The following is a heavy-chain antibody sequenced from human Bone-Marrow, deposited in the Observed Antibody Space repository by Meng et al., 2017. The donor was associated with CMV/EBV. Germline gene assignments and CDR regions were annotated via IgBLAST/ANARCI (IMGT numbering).Heavy chain of an antibody. V-gene: IGHV3-23*01. CDR2: ISGSGGST. J-gene: IGHJ6*02. D-gene: IGHD2-2*02. CDR1: GFTFSTYA. CDR3: AVRVHCSSTSCYTHLYYYYYGMDV. Sequence: GESLKISCAASGFTFSTYAMTWVRQAPGKGLEWVSTISGSGGSTYYADSVKGRFTISRDNSKNTLYLRMSILRVEDTAVYYCAVRVHCSSTSCYTHLYYYYYGMDVWGQGTTVTVSS.